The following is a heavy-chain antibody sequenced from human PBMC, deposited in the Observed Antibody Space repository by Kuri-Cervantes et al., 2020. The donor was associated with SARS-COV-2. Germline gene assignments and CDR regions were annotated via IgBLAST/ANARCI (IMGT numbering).Heavy chain of an antibody. J-gene: IGHJ4*02. CDR1: GGTFSSYA. V-gene: IGHV1-69*13. CDR2: IIPILGTA. Sequence: SVKVSCKASGGTFSSYAISWVRQAPGQGLEWMGGIIPILGTANYAQKFQGRVTITADESTSTAYMELSSLTSEDTAIYYCFCAPKEGFDSWGQGTLVTVSS. CDR3: FCAPKEGFDS.